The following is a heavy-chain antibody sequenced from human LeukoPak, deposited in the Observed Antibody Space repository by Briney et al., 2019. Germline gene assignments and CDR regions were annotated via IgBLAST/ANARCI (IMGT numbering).Heavy chain of an antibody. CDR2: IYSGGST. Sequence: GGSLRLSCAASGFTVSSNYMSWVRQAPGKGLEWVSVIYSGGSTYYADSVKGRLTISRDNSKNTLYLQMNSLRAEDTAVYYCARTTGYYGSGSYPDAFDIWDQGTMVTVSS. CDR1: GFTVSSNY. V-gene: IGHV3-53*01. D-gene: IGHD3-10*01. J-gene: IGHJ3*02. CDR3: ARTTGYYGSGSYPDAFDI.